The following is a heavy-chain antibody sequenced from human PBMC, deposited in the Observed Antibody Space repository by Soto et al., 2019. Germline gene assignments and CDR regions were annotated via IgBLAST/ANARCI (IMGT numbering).Heavy chain of an antibody. V-gene: IGHV1-69*13. CDR2: IIPIFGTA. Sequence: APVNVSCKSSGGTFSSYSISWVREAPGQGLEWMGGIIPIFGTANYAQKFQGRVTITADESTSTAYMELSSLRSEDTAVYYCARNYYDSSGYLYYFDYWGQGTLVTVSS. J-gene: IGHJ4*02. CDR1: GGTFSSYS. CDR3: ARNYYDSSGYLYYFDY. D-gene: IGHD3-22*01.